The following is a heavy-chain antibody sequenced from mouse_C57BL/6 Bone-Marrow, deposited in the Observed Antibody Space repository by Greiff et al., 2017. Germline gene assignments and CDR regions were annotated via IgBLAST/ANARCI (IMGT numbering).Heavy chain of an antibody. CDR3: ARLTTVLYWYFDV. D-gene: IGHD1-1*01. V-gene: IGHV5-6*01. Sequence: VQLQQSGGDLVKPGGSLKLSCAASGFTFSSYGMSWVRQTPDKRLEWVATISSGGSYTYYPDSVKGRFTISRDKAKNTLYLQMSSLKSEDTAMYYCARLTTVLYWYFDVWGTGTTVTVSS. CDR1: GFTFSSYG. CDR2: ISSGGSYT. J-gene: IGHJ1*03.